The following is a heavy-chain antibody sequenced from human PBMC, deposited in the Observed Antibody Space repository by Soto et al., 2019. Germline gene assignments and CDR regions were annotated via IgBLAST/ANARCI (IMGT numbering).Heavy chain of an antibody. D-gene: IGHD2-2*01. Sequence: PSETLSLTCAVGDESFSVYYWTWIRKHPGQGLGWLGEINHAGSTNYNPSLKSRVAMSVDISKSQFSLKLTSVNVADTAVYYCARDSTRRGACGIWGQGTRVTVSS. CDR1: DESFSVYY. CDR2: INHAGST. CDR3: ARDSTRRGACGI. J-gene: IGHJ3*02. V-gene: IGHV4-34*01.